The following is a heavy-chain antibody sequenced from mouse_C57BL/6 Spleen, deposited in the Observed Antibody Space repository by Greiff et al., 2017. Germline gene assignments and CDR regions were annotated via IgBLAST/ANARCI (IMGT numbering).Heavy chain of an antibody. D-gene: IGHD2-1*01. Sequence: QVQLKLPGAELVKPGASVKLSCKASGYTFPSYWMHWVKQRPGRGLECIGRIDPNSGGTKYNEKFKSKATLAVAKPTSTAYVQLSSLTSEDSAVYYCAREGYGNYDVWGTGTGGAISS. J-gene: IGHJ1*03. CDR3: AREGYGNYDV. V-gene: IGHV1-72*01. CDR2: IDPNSGGT. CDR1: GYTFPSYW.